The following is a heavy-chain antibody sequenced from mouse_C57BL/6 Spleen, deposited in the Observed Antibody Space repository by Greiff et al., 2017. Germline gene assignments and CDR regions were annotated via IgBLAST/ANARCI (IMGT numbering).Heavy chain of an antibody. CDR2: INPNYGTT. Sequence: EVQLKQSGPELVKPGASVKISCKASGYSFTDYNMNWVKQSNGKSLEWIGVINPNYGTTSYNQKFKGKATLTVDQSSSTAYMQLNSLTSEDSAVCYCARSAQGYSNAMDYWAQGTSVTVSS. CDR1: GYSFTDYN. J-gene: IGHJ4*01. CDR3: ARSAQGYSNAMDY. V-gene: IGHV1-39*01. D-gene: IGHD2-3*01.